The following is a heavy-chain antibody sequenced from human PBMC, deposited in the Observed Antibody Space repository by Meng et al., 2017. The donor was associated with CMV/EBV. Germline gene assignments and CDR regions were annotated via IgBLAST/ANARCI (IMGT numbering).Heavy chain of an antibody. Sequence: ASVKVSCKASGYTFTGYYMHWVQQAPGQGLEWMGWINPNSGGTNYAQKFQGRVTMTRDTSISTAYMELSRLRSDDTAVYYCARVSYDILTGYYPRFDYWGQGTLVTVSS. CDR1: GYTFTGYY. V-gene: IGHV1-2*02. D-gene: IGHD3-9*01. J-gene: IGHJ4*02. CDR3: ARVSYDILTGYYPRFDY. CDR2: INPNSGGT.